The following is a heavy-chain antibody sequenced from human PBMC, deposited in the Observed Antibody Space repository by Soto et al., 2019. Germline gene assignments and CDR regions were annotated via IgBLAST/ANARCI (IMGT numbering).Heavy chain of an antibody. CDR3: AKEMAAGGHYYYYYGMDV. V-gene: IGHV3-23*01. D-gene: IGHD6-13*01. CDR2: IGGSGGST. Sequence: EVQLLESGGGLVQRGGSLRLSCAASGFTFSSYAMSWVRQAPGKGLEWVSAIGGSGGSTYHADSVKGRFTISRDNSKNTLYLQMNSLGAEDTAVYYCAKEMAAGGHYYYYYGMDVWGQGTTVTVSS. J-gene: IGHJ6*02. CDR1: GFTFSSYA.